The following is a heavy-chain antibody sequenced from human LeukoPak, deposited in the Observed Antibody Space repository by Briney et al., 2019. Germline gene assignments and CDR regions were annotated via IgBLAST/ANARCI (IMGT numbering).Heavy chain of an antibody. J-gene: IGHJ4*02. CDR3: AKDVGTAAAGTAEFDY. CDR1: GFTFSSYG. CDR2: ISYDGSNK. Sequence: PGRSLRLSCAASGFTFSSYGMHWVRQAPGKGLEWVAVISYDGSNKYYADSVKGRFTISRDNSENTLYLQMNSLRAEDTAVYYCAKDVGTAAAGTAEFDYWGQGTLVTVSS. V-gene: IGHV3-30*18. D-gene: IGHD6-13*01.